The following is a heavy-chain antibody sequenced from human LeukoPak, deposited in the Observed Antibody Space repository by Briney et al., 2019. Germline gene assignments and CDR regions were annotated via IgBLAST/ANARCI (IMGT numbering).Heavy chain of an antibody. CDR1: GGSFSGYY. CDR2: INHSGST. D-gene: IGHD3-10*01. CDR3: ARGEIFYYGSGSYYAPFDP. Sequence: SETLSLTCAVYGGSFSGYYWSWIRQPPGKGLEWIGEINHSGSTNYNPSHKSRVTISVDTSKNQFSLKLTSVTAADTAVYYCARGEIFYYGSGSYYAPFDPWGQGTLVTVSS. J-gene: IGHJ5*02. V-gene: IGHV4-34*01.